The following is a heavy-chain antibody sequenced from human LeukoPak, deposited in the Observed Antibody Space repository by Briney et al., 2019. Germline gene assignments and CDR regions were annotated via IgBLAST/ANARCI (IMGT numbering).Heavy chain of an antibody. D-gene: IGHD3-22*01. CDR3: TRRDYYDSSGYASFDY. Sequence: PGGSLKLSCAASGFTFSGSAMHWVRQASGKGLEWVGRIRSKANSYATAYAASVKGRFTISRDDSKNTAYLQMNSLKTEDTAVYYCTRRDYYDSSGYASFDYWGQGTLVTVSS. CDR2: IRSKANSYAT. J-gene: IGHJ4*02. V-gene: IGHV3-73*01. CDR1: GFTFSGSA.